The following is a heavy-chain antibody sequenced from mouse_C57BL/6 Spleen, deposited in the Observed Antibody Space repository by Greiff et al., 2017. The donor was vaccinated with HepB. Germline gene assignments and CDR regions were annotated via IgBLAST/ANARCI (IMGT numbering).Heavy chain of an antibody. V-gene: IGHV5-6*02. CDR1: GFTFSSYG. D-gene: IGHD2-3*01. Sequence: EVMLVESGGDLVKPGGSLQLSCAASGFTFSSYGMSWVRQTPDKRLEWVATISSGGSYTYYPDSVKGRFTISRDNAKNTLYLQMSSLKSEDTAMYYCARHDGYYVDYWGQGTTLTVSS. J-gene: IGHJ2*01. CDR3: ARHDGYYVDY. CDR2: ISSGGSYT.